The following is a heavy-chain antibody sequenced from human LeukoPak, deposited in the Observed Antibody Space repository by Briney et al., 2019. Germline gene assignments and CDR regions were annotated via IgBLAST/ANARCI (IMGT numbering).Heavy chain of an antibody. CDR3: ARRNQGGIGWFLSNWFDP. CDR1: GGSISGHY. J-gene: IGHJ5*02. V-gene: IGHV4-59*11. Sequence: PSETLSLTCTVSGGSISGHYCSWIREPPGKGLEWIGNIFYSGSTNYNPSLKSRVTMSVDTSKDQFSLKLSSVTAPDTAVYYCARRNQGGIGWFLSNWFDPWGQGTLVTVSP. D-gene: IGHD6-19*01. CDR2: IFYSGST.